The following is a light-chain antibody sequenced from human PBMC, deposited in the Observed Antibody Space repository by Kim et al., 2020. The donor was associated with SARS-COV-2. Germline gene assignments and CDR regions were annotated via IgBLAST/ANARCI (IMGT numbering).Light chain of an antibody. J-gene: IGKJ4*01. V-gene: IGKV1D-13*01. Sequence: AIQLTQSPSSLSASVGDRVTITCRASQGISSDLAWYQQKPGKAPELLIYNASSLESGVPSRFSGSGSGTDFTLTISSLQPEDFASFYCQQYNNYPRTFGGGTKVDIK. CDR2: NAS. CDR3: QQYNNYPRT. CDR1: QGISSD.